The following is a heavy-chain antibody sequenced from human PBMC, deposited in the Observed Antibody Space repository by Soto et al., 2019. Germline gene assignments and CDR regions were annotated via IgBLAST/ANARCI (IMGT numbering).Heavy chain of an antibody. D-gene: IGHD1-26*01. V-gene: IGHV4-59*01. J-gene: IGHJ4*02. CDR1: GGSISSYY. Sequence: QVQLQESGPGLVKPSETLSLTCTVSGGSISSYYWSWIRQPPGKGLEWIGYIYYSGSTNYNPSLKSRVTISVDTSKNQFSLKPSSVTAADTAVYYCARVGVGARGFDYWGQGTLVTVSS. CDR3: ARVGVGARGFDY. CDR2: IYYSGST.